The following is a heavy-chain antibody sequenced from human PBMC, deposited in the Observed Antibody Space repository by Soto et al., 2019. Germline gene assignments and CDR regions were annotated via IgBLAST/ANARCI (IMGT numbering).Heavy chain of an antibody. CDR2: IPYDGSNK. Sequence: PGGALLLSCAASDFTFSIYGMPWVRQAPGKGLEWVAVIPYDGSNKYYADSVKGQFTISRYNSKNTLYLQMNSLRAEDTAIYHCAKGVAKRNYGMDVWGQGTAVTVSS. J-gene: IGHJ6*02. D-gene: IGHD5-12*01. CDR1: DFTFSIYG. V-gene: IGHV3-30*18. CDR3: AKGVAKRNYGMDV.